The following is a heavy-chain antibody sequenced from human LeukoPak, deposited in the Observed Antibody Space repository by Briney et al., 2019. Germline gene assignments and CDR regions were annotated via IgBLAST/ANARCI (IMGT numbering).Heavy chain of an antibody. CDR1: GFTFSNYA. CDR3: AKDWAYYYGSGSYRPGAFDI. J-gene: IGHJ3*02. CDR2: QSDTGAYT. Sequence: GGSLRLSCTASGFTFSNYAMSWVRQAPGKGLEWVSDQSDTGAYTNYVGSAKGRFTISRDNSKNTLWLQMNSLRAEDTAVYYCAKDWAYYYGSGSYRPGAFDIWGQGTMVTVSS. V-gene: IGHV3-23*01. D-gene: IGHD3-10*01.